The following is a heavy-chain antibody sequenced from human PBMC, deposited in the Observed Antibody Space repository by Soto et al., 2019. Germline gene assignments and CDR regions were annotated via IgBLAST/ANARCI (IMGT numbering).Heavy chain of an antibody. J-gene: IGHJ4*02. CDR2: ISYDGSNK. V-gene: IGHV3-30*18. CDR3: AKDLPAAAAPKGG. Sequence: QVQLVESGGGVVQPGRSLRLSCAASGFTFSTYAMHWVRQAPGKGLEWVAVISYDGSNKYYADSVKGRFTISRDNSKNTLYLQMNSLRAEDTAVYYCAKDLPAAAAPKGGWGQGTLVTVSS. CDR1: GFTFSTYA. D-gene: IGHD6-13*01.